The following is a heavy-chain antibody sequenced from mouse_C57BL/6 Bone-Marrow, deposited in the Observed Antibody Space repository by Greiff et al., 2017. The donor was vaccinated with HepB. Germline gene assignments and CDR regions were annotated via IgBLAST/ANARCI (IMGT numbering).Heavy chain of an antibody. CDR2: INYDGSST. CDR1: GFTFSDYY. D-gene: IGHD1-1*01. CDR3: ARGYYYGSRGNYFDY. V-gene: IGHV5-16*01. Sequence: EVHLVESEGGLVQPGSSMKLSCTASGFTFSDYYMAWVRQVPEKGLEWVANINYDGSSTYYLDSLKSRFIISRDNAKNILYLQMSSLKSEDTATYYCARGYYYGSRGNYFDYWGQGTTLTVSS. J-gene: IGHJ2*01.